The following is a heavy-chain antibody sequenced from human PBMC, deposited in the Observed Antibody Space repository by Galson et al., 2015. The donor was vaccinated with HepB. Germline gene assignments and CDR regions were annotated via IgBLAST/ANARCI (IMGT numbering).Heavy chain of an antibody. CDR1: GFTFSSYR. CDR2: IKQDGSEK. J-gene: IGHJ6*02. D-gene: IGHD1-1*01. CDR3: GRGRSWNAADDYYYGMDV. V-gene: IGHV3-7*03. Sequence: SLRLSCAASGFTFSSYRMSWVRQAPGKGLEWVANIKQDGSEKYYVDSVKGRFTISRDNAKNSLYLQMNSLTAADSAVYYCGRGRSWNAADDYYYGMDVWGQGTTVTVSS.